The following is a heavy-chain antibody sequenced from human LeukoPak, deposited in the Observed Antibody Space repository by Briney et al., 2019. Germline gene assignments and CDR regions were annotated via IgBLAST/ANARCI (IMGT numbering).Heavy chain of an antibody. V-gene: IGHV1-69*13. Sequence: SVKVSCKASGGTFTSYAISWVRQAPGQGLEWMGGIIPIFGTANYAQKFQGRVTITADESTSTAYMELSSLRSEDTAVYYCARSNLESGYIYYWGQGTLVTVSS. D-gene: IGHD3-3*01. CDR1: GGTFTSYA. CDR3: ARSNLESGYIYY. J-gene: IGHJ4*02. CDR2: IIPIFGTA.